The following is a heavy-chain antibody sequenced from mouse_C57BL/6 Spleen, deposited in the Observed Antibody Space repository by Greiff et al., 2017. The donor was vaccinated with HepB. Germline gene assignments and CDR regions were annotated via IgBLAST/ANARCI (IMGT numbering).Heavy chain of an antibody. CDR1: GFTFSSYA. D-gene: IGHD2-3*01. Sequence: EVQGVESGGGLVKPGGSLKLSCAASGFTFSSYAMSWVRQTPEKRLEWVATISDGGSYTYYPDNVKGRFTISRDNAKNNLYLQMSHLKSEDTAMYYCARDYDGYFRFAYWGQGTLVTVSA. CDR3: ARDYDGYFRFAY. J-gene: IGHJ3*01. CDR2: ISDGGSYT. V-gene: IGHV5-4*01.